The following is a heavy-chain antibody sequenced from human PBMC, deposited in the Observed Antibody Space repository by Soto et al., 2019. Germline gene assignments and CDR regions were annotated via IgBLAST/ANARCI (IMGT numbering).Heavy chain of an antibody. CDR2: IGTAGDT. CDR3: ARVATLGRYYYYGMDV. CDR1: GFTFSSYD. Sequence: GSLRLSCAASGFTFSSYDMHWVRQATGKGLEWVSAIGTAGDTYYPGSVKGRFTISRENAKNSLYLQMNSLRAEDTAVYYCARVATLGRYYYYGMDVWGQGTTVTVSS. V-gene: IGHV3-13*01. D-gene: IGHD5-12*01. J-gene: IGHJ6*02.